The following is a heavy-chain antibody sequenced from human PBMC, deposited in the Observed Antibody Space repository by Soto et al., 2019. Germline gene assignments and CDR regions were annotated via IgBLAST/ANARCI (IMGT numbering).Heavy chain of an antibody. CDR1: GGTFSSYS. J-gene: IGHJ4*02. CDR2: IIPIFGTA. Sequence: QVQLVQSGAEVKKPGSSVKVSCKASGGTFSSYSINWVRQAPGQGLEWMGEIIPIFGTANYAQKFQGRVTITADEATSTAYMELSSLKSEDTAVYYCARDGGRHSGGIDYWGQGTLVTVSS. CDR3: ARDGGRHSGGIDY. V-gene: IGHV1-69*01. D-gene: IGHD3-16*01.